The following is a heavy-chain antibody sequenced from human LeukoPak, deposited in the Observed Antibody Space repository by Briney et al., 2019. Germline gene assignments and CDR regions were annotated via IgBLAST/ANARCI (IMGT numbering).Heavy chain of an antibody. CDR3: ARDSVSYCSGGSCFDS. CDR1: GFTFSSYS. V-gene: IGHV3-21*01. J-gene: IGHJ4*02. D-gene: IGHD2-15*01. Sequence: GGSLRLSCAASGFTFSSYSMNWVRQAPGKGLEWVSSISSSSSYIYYADSVKGRFTISRDNAKNSLYLQMNSLRAEDTAVYYCARDSVSYCSGGSCFDSWGQGTLVTVSS. CDR2: ISSSSSYI.